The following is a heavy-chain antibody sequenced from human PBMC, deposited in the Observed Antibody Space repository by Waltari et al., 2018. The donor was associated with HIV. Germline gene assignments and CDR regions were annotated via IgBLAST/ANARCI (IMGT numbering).Heavy chain of an antibody. V-gene: IGHV4-34*01. Sequence: QVQLQQWGAGLLKPSETLSLTCAVYGGSFSGYYWSWIRQPPGKGLEWIGEINHSGSTNSNPSLKSRVTISVDTSKNQVSLKLSSVTAADTAVYYCASRGGASPFDYWGQGTLVTVSS. CDR2: INHSGST. CDR3: ASRGGASPFDY. J-gene: IGHJ4*02. D-gene: IGHD1-26*01. CDR1: GGSFSGYY.